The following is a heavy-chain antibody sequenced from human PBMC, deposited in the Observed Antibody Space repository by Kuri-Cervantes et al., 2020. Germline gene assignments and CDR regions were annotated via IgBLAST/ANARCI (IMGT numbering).Heavy chain of an antibody. CDR2: IYPGDSDT. J-gene: IGHJ6*02. CDR3: ARHALQLPQHYYYYGMNV. CDR1: GYSFTSYW. V-gene: IGHV5-51*01. Sequence: KVSCKGSGYSFTSYWIGWVRQMPGKGLEWMGIIYPGDSDTRYSPSFQGQVTISADKSISTAYLQWSSLKASDTAMYYCARHALQLPQHYYYYGMNVWGQGTTVTVSS. D-gene: IGHD6-6*01.